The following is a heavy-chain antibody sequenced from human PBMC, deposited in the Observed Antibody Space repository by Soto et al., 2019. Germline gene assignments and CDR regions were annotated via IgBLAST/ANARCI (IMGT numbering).Heavy chain of an antibody. CDR3: ARDRVAGWLESYYYGMDV. Sequence: QVQLHESGPGLVKPSQTLSLTCTVSGGSISSGGYYWSGIRQHPGKGLEWIGYIYYSGSTYYNPSLKSRVTISVDTSKHQFSLKLSSVTAADTAVYYCARDRVAGWLESYYYGMDVWGQGTTVTVSS. D-gene: IGHD2-15*01. J-gene: IGHJ6*02. CDR2: IYYSGST. CDR1: GGSISSGGYY. V-gene: IGHV4-31*03.